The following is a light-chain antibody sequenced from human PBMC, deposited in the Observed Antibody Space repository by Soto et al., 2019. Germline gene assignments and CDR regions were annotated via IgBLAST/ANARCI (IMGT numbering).Light chain of an antibody. CDR3: QQFNTCPLT. Sequence: DIQLTQSPSFLSASVGDRVTITCRASQGINDYLAWYQQKPGKAPKLLIYAASTLQSEVPSRFSGSASGTEFTFTISSLQPEDCATYYCQQFNTCPLTFGGGTKVEVK. CDR1: QGINDY. V-gene: IGKV1-9*01. CDR2: AAS. J-gene: IGKJ4*01.